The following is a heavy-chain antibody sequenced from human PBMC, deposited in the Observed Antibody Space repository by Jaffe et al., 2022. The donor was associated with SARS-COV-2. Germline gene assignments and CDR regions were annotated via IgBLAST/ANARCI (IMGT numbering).Heavy chain of an antibody. CDR3: ARVFEQCSSTSCSNYYYYMDV. CDR2: IYPGDSDT. V-gene: IGHV5-51*01. Sequence: EVQLVQSGAEVKKPGESLKISCKGSGYSFTSYWIGWVRQMPGKGLEWMGIIYPGDSDTRYSPSFQGQVTISADKSISTAYLQWSSLKASDTAMYYCARVFEQCSSTSCSNYYYYMDVWGKGTTVTVSS. D-gene: IGHD2-2*01. J-gene: IGHJ6*03. CDR1: GYSFTSYW.